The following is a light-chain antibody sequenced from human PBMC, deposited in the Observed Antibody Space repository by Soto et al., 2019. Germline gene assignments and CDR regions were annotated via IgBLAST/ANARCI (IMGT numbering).Light chain of an antibody. J-gene: IGKJ4*01. Sequence: DIQMTESPSSLSASVGARVTITCRASQGIDRWLAWYQQKPGKAPKVMIYAASSLRSGVPSRFRGSGSGTDFSLTISSLKPEDLETYYCKQSKSFPLTFGRGTKVDIK. CDR3: KQSKSFPLT. CDR2: AAS. V-gene: IGKV1-12*01. CDR1: QGIDRW.